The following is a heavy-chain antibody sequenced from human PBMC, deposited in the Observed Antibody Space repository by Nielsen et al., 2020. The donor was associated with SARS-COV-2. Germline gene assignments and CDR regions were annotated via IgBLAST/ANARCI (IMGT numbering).Heavy chain of an antibody. CDR1: GFIFNNYW. D-gene: IGHD2-21*02. CDR3: ATDCQAFEY. Sequence: GESLKISCATSGFIFNNYWVSWVRQAPGKGLEWVANIDADGSNKYYVDSVKGRFTISRNNAENSAYLQMNSLRAEDTGLYYCATDCQAFEYWGRGTLVSVSS. J-gene: IGHJ4*02. V-gene: IGHV3-7*03. CDR2: IDADGSNK.